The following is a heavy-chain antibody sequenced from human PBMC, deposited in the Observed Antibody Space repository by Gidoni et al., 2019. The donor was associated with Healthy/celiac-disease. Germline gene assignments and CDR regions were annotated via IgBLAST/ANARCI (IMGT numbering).Heavy chain of an antibody. D-gene: IGHD1-26*01. CDR1: GGSISSYY. CDR2: IYYSGST. Sequence: QVQLQESGPGLVKPSETLSLTCTVSGGSISSYYWTWIRQPPGKGLEWIGYIYYSGSTNYNPSLKSRVTISVDTSKNQFSLKLSSVTAADTAVYYCAREGRYSFWSDAFDIWGQGTMVTVSS. V-gene: IGHV4-59*01. CDR3: AREGRYSFWSDAFDI. J-gene: IGHJ3*02.